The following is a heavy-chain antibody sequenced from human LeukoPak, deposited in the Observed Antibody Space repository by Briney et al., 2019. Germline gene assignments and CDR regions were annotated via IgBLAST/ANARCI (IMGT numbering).Heavy chain of an antibody. D-gene: IGHD5-18*01. CDR3: ASGYSYGPRYSLDFDY. CDR1: GGTFSSYA. Sequence: SVTVSCTASGGTFSSYAISWVRQAPGQGLEWMGGIIPIFGTANYAQKFQGRVAITADESTSTAYMELSSLRSEDTAVYYCASGYSYGPRYSLDFDYWGQGTLVTVSS. CDR2: IIPIFGTA. J-gene: IGHJ4*02. V-gene: IGHV1-69*13.